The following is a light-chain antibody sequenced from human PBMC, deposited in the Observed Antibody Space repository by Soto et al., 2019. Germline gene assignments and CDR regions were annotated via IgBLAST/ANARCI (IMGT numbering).Light chain of an antibody. J-gene: IGKJ3*01. V-gene: IGKV3-11*01. CDR3: QQRSNWLFT. Sequence: EIVLTQSPATLSLSPGERATLSCRASQSVSSYLAWYQQKPGQAPRLLIYDASNRATGIPDRFSGSESGTDFTLTISSLEPEDFAVYYCQQRSNWLFTFGPGTKVDIK. CDR2: DAS. CDR1: QSVSSY.